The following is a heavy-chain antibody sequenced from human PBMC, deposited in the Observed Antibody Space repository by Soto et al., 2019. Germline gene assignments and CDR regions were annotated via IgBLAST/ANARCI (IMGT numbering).Heavy chain of an antibody. CDR1: GFTFSSYG. V-gene: IGHV3-30*18. J-gene: IGHJ4*02. CDR2: ILYEGSDK. CDR3: AKAGGGFGDFVHH. D-gene: IGHD3-10*01. Sequence: GGALRLCCAASGFTFSSYGMPWVRQAPGKGLEWVTGILYEGSDKYYADSVKGRFTISRENSKNTLYLQMKSLRTEDSAVYYCAKAGGGFGDFVHHWGQGTPVTVSS.